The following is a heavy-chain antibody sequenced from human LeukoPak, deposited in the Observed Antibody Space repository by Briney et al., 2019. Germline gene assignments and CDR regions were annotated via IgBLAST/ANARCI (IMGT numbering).Heavy chain of an antibody. CDR3: ARHPSLSRFSFDY. CDR2: IYSSGTT. Sequence: SETLSLTCTVSGGSLTNTNYYWGRIRQPPGKGLEWIGSIYSSGTTYYNPSLKSRVTISVDASKNQFSLKLTSVTAADTAVYYCARHPSLSRFSFDYWGQGTLVTVSS. CDR1: GGSLTNTNYY. V-gene: IGHV4-39*01. D-gene: IGHD2-2*01. J-gene: IGHJ4*02.